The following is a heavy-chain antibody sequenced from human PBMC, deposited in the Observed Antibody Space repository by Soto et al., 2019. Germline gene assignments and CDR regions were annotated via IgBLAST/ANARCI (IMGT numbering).Heavy chain of an antibody. V-gene: IGHV1-46*01. J-gene: IGHJ4*02. CDR2: INPSGGST. Sequence: ASVKVSCKASGYTFTSYYVHWVRQAPGQGLEWMGMINPSGGSTTYAQKFQDRVIMASDTSTSTVCMELSSLGSEDTAVYYCASGKYFYWGQGTLVTVSS. D-gene: IGHD1-26*01. CDR3: ASGKYFY. CDR1: GYTFTSYY.